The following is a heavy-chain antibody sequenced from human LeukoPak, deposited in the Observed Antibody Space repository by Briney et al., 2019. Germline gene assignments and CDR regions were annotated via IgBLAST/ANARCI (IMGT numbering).Heavy chain of an antibody. CDR2: ISYDGSNK. Sequence: PGGSLRLSCAASGFTFSSHDMHWVRQAPGKGLEWVAVISYDGSNKYYADSVKGRFTISRDNSKNTLYLQMNSLRAEDTAVYYCARDLLANGWGQGTLVTVSS. CDR1: GFTFSSHD. CDR3: ARDLLANG. V-gene: IGHV3-30*19. J-gene: IGHJ4*02.